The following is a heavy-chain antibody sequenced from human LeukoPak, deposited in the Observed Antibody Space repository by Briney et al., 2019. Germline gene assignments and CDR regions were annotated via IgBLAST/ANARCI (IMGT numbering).Heavy chain of an antibody. Sequence: GESLKISCKGSGYTFTTSWIAWVHQMPGKGLEWMGIIYPSDSDTRYSPSFQGQVTLSADKSISTAYLQWSSLKASDTAMYYCTRLGSGLDVWGQGTTVTVS. V-gene: IGHV5-51*07. D-gene: IGHD6-25*01. J-gene: IGHJ6*02. CDR1: GYTFTTSW. CDR2: IYPSDSDT. CDR3: TRLGSGLDV.